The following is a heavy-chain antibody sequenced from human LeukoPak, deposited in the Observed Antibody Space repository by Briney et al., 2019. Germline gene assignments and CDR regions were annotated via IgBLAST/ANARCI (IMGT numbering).Heavy chain of an antibody. CDR3: ARDRGYCTNGVCYIWFDP. J-gene: IGHJ5*02. Sequence: ASVKVSCKASGYTFTGYYMHWVRQAPRQGLEWMGWINPNSGGTNYAQKFQGRVTMTRDTSISTAYMELSRLRSDDTAVYYCARDRGYCTNGVCYIWFDPWGQGTLVTVSS. D-gene: IGHD2-8*01. V-gene: IGHV1-2*02. CDR2: INPNSGGT. CDR1: GYTFTGYY.